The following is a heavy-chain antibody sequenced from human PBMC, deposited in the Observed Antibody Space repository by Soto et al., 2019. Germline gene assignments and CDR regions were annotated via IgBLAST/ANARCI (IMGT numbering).Heavy chain of an antibody. CDR3: AKDNYYE. J-gene: IGHJ4*02. V-gene: IGHV3-23*01. CDR1: GFTLSNYG. CDR2: ISGSDGST. D-gene: IGHD3-22*01. Sequence: EVQLLQSEGNFVQPGGSLRLSCTASGFTLSNYGMNWVRQAPGKGLEWVSGISGSDGSTYYADSVKGRFTISIDNSKNTLELQMNTLSAEDTVVYYCAKDNYYEWGQGTLVTVSS.